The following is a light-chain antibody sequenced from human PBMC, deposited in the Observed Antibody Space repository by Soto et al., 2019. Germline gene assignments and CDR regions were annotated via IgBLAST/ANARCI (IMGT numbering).Light chain of an antibody. CDR1: TSFVGTYNF. CDR2: EVA. CDR3: CSFIGASIYV. J-gene: IGLJ1*01. V-gene: IGLV2-23*02. Sequence: QSALTQPASVSGSAGQSITISCTGTTSFVGTYNFVSWYQQHPGKAPQVIIYEVAKRPSGVSNRFSGSTSGSTASLTISGLQAEDEADYYCCSFIGASIYVFGTGTKLTVL.